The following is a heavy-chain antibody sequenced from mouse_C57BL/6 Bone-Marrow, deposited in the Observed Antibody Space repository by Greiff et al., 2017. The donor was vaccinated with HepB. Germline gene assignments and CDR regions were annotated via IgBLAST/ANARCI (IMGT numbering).Heavy chain of an antibody. CDR3: ARGSSGSSYAMDY. Sequence: QVQLQQPGAELVKPGASVKMSCKASGYTFTSYWITWVKQRPGQGLEWIGDIYPGSGSTNYNEKFKSKATLTVDTSSSTAYMQLSSLTSEDSAVYYCARGSSGSSYAMDYWGQGTSFTVSS. J-gene: IGHJ4*01. V-gene: IGHV1-55*01. CDR2: IYPGSGST. CDR1: GYTFTSYW. D-gene: IGHD3-2*02.